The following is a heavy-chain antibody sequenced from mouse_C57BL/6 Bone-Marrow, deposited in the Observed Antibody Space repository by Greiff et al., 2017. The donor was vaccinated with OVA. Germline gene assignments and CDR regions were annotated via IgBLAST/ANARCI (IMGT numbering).Heavy chain of an antibody. Sequence: EVQGVESGGGLVKPGGSLKLSCAASGFTFSSYAMSWVRQTPEKRLEWVATISDGGSYTSYPANVKGRFTISRDNAKNNLYLQMSHLKSEDTAMYYCARVYYYGSSYYFDYWGQGTTLTVSS. CDR2: ISDGGSYT. J-gene: IGHJ2*01. V-gene: IGHV5-4*01. D-gene: IGHD1-1*01. CDR3: ARVYYYGSSYYFDY. CDR1: GFTFSSYA.